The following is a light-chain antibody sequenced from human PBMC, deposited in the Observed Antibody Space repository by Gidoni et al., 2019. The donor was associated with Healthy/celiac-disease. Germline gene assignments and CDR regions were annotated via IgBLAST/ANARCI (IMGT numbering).Light chain of an antibody. Sequence: EIRMTQSPATLSVSPGERATLSCRARQSVSSHLAWYQQKPGQAPRLLIYGASTRATGIPARFSGSGSGTEFTLTISSLQSEDFAVYYCQQYNNWPPAFGQGTKVEIK. CDR2: GAS. CDR3: QQYNNWPPA. J-gene: IGKJ1*01. CDR1: QSVSSH. V-gene: IGKV3-15*01.